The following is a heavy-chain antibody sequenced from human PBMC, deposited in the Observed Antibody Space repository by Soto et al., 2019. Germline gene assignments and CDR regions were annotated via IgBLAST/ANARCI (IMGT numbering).Heavy chain of an antibody. CDR3: AKNIQHDSRWTPQS. Sequence: GSMRLCCAASGISVSSSAVRRVRAHSGRGLEWVSVFDGSVGHTYYTNSVKGRFTISTDNSKYTMSLQMKSLKAEDTAVYFCAKNIQHDSRWTPQSWGQGPLGTVSS. CDR2: FDGSVGHT. D-gene: IGHD6-19*01. CDR1: GISVSSSA. V-gene: IGHV3-23*01. J-gene: IGHJ5*02.